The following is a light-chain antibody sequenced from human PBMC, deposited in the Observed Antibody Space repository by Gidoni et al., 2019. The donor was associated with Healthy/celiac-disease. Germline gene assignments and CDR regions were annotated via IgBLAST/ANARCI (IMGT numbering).Light chain of an antibody. CDR2: DAS. Sequence: EIVLTQSPATLSLSPGERATLSCMASQSVSSYLAWYQQKPGQAPRPLIYDASNRATGIPARFSGSGSGTDFTLTISSLEPEDFAVYYCQQRSNWPPMYTFGQGTKLEIK. CDR1: QSVSSY. CDR3: QQRSNWPPMYT. V-gene: IGKV3-11*01. J-gene: IGKJ2*01.